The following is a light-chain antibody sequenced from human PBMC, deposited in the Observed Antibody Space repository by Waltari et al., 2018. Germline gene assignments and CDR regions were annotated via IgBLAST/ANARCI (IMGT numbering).Light chain of an antibody. Sequence: DIRMTQSPSSLSASVGDSVTITCRASESIDTYLNWYQHKPGKAPEPLIYAASILQGGVPSRFTGSGTGTYFTLTINSLQPEDFATYYCQQSYTTPFTFGPGTKVD. CDR2: AAS. J-gene: IGKJ3*01. CDR3: QQSYTTPFT. V-gene: IGKV1-39*01. CDR1: ESIDTY.